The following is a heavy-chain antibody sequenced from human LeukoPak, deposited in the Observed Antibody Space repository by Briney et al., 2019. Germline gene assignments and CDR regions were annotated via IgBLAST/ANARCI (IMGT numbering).Heavy chain of an antibody. J-gene: IGHJ4*02. CDR1: GFTFSDSY. CDR2: ISNSGSSI. D-gene: IGHD3-10*01. Sequence: PGGSLRLSCAASGFTFSDSYMTWIRQAPGKGLEWVSYISNSGSSIYYADSVKGRFTTSRDNAKSSLYLQMNSLRAEDTAVYYCARVEALYNSGSVWAYWGQGTLVTVSS. V-gene: IGHV3-11*04. CDR3: ARVEALYNSGSVWAY.